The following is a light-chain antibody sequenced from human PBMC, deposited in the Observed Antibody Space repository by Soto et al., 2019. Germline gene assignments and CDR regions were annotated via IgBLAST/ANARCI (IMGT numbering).Light chain of an antibody. CDR3: MQALQTPS. CDR2: LGS. CDR1: QSLLHSNGYTY. J-gene: IGKJ4*01. V-gene: IGKV2-28*01. Sequence: DIVMTQSPLSLPVTPGEPASISCMSSQSLLHSNGYTYLDWYLQKPGQSPQLLIYLGSNRASGVPDRFSGSGSGTDFTLQISRVEAEDVGVYYCMQALQTPSFGGGTKVDIK.